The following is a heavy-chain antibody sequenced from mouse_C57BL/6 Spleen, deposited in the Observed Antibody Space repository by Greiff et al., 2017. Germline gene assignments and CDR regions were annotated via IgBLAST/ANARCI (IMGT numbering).Heavy chain of an antibody. CDR2: ISNLAYSI. V-gene: IGHV5-15*01. D-gene: IGHD2-1*01. Sequence: EVKVVESGGGLVQPGGSLKLSCAASGFTFSDYGMAWVRQAPRKGPEWVAFISNLAYSIYYADTVTGRFTISRENAKNTLYLEMSSLRSEDTAMYYCARLYYGNYGFDYWGQGTTLTVSS. CDR3: ARLYYGNYGFDY. J-gene: IGHJ2*01. CDR1: GFTFSDYG.